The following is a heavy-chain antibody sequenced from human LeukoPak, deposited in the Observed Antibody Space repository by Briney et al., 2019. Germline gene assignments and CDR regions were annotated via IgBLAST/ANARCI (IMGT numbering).Heavy chain of an antibody. CDR2: INHSGST. V-gene: IGHV4-34*01. D-gene: IGHD6-13*01. J-gene: IGHJ5*02. CDR1: GGSFSGYY. CDR3: ARGGELLSIAAAGLYNWFDP. Sequence: SETLSLTCAVYGGSFSGYYWSWIRQPPGKGLEWIGEINHSGSTNYTPSLKSRVTISVATSRNQFLLKLSSVTAADTAVYYCARGGELLSIAAAGLYNWFDPWGQGTLVTVSS.